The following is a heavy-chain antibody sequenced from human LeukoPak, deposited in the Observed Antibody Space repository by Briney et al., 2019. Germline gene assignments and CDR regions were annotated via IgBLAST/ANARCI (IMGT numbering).Heavy chain of an antibody. CDR2: IYHSGST. V-gene: IGHV4-38-2*02. D-gene: IGHD3-10*01. Sequence: SETLSLTCTVSGYSISSGYYWGWIRQPPGKGLECIGSIYHSGSTYYNPSLKSRVTISVETSKNQFSLKLKSVTAADTAVYYCARGGYYGSGNDFRFDPWGQGTLVTVSS. J-gene: IGHJ5*02. CDR1: GYSISSGYY. CDR3: ARGGYYGSGNDFRFDP.